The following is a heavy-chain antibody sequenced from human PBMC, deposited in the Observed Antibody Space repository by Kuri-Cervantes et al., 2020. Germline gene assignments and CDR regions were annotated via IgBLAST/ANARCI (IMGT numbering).Heavy chain of an antibody. CDR2: IYYSGST. D-gene: IGHD2-21*02. J-gene: IGHJ6*02. V-gene: IGHV4-39*07. CDR1: GGSISSSSYY. CDR3: ARGCGGDCYSYYGMDV. Sequence: SETLSLTCTVSGGSISSSSYYWGWIRQPPGKGLEWIGSIYYSGSTYYNPSLKSRVTISVDTSKNQFSLKLSSVTAADTAVYYCARGCGGDCYSYYGMDVWGRGTTVTVSS.